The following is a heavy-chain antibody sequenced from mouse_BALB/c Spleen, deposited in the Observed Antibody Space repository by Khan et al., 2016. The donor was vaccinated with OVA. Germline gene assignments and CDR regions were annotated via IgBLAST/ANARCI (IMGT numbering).Heavy chain of an antibody. J-gene: IGHJ4*01. V-gene: IGHV2-6-1*01. Sequence: QMQLEESGPGLVAPSQSLSITCTISGFSLTNYGVHWVRQPPGKGLEWLVVIWSDGSTTYYSTLKSRLSISKDNSKSHVFLKMNSLQTDDTAIYYGARQPYYHYYIMDYWGQGISVTVSS. D-gene: IGHD2-10*01. CDR3: ARQPYYHYYIMDY. CDR1: GFSLTNYG. CDR2: IWSDGST.